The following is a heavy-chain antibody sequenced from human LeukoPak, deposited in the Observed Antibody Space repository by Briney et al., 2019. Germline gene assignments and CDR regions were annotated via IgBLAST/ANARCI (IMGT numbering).Heavy chain of an antibody. CDR1: GFTFSSYA. CDR3: ARAECSWKNYYYHMDV. CDR2: ISSSSSYI. D-gene: IGHD6-13*01. V-gene: IGHV3-21*01. J-gene: IGHJ6*03. Sequence: GGSLRLSCAASGFTFSSYAMSWVRQAPGKGLEWVSSISSSSSYIYYADSVKGRFTISRDNAKNSLYLQMNSLRAEDTAVYYCARAECSWKNYYYHMDVWGKGPTVTISS.